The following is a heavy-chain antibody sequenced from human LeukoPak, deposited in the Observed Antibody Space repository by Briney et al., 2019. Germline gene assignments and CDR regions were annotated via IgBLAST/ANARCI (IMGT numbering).Heavy chain of an antibody. CDR1: GFTFSSYS. CDR2: ISSSSSCI. J-gene: IGHJ4*02. V-gene: IGHV3-21*01. Sequence: GGSLRLSCAASGFTFSSYSMNWVRQAPGKELEWVSSISSSSSCIYYADSVKGRFTISRDNAKNSLYLQMNSLRAEDTAVYYCARKRDILTGYNDYWGQGTLVTVSS. CDR3: ARKRDILTGYNDY. D-gene: IGHD3-9*01.